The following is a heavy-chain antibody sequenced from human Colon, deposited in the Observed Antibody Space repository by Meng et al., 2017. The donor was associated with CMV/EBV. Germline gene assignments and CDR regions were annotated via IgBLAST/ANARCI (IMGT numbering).Heavy chain of an antibody. D-gene: IGHD3-10*01. CDR1: GFTGSGFGFNNYA. CDR2: ISGSGDGV. CDR3: AKDRDESSSEWFGYLGD. Sequence: GESLKISCAASGFTGSGFGFNNYAMSWVRQAPGKGLEWVAAISGSGDGVYYADSVKGRFAISRDNFRNILYVQMDSLGAEDTAVYYCAKDRDESSSEWFGYLGDWGQGTLVTVSS. J-gene: IGHJ4*02. V-gene: IGHV3-23*01.